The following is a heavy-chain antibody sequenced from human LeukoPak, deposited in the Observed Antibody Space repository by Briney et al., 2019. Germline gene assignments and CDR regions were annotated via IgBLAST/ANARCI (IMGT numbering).Heavy chain of an antibody. CDR2: INPNSGGT. Sequence: GASVKVSCKTSGYTFTGYYVHWVRQAPGQGLEWMGRINPNSGGTNYAQKFQGWVTMTRDTSISTAYMELSRLRSDDTAVYYCAREKRGVSSGWYRPRVKWFDPWGQGTLVTVSS. CDR1: GYTFTGYY. D-gene: IGHD6-19*01. CDR3: AREKRGVSSGWYRPRVKWFDP. J-gene: IGHJ5*02. V-gene: IGHV1-2*04.